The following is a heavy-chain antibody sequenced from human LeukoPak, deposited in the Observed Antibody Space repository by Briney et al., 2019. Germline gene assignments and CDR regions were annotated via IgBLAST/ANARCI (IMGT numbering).Heavy chain of an antibody. CDR2: INWNGGST. Sequence: PGGSLRLSCAASGFTFSSYGMHWVRQAPGKGLEWDSGINWNGGSTGYADFVRGRFTISRDDTKNSLYLQMNSLRAEDTALYFCARKFGYSSSAYNPHYYDYWGQGTLVTVSS. CDR1: GFTFSSYG. D-gene: IGHD6-19*01. V-gene: IGHV3-20*04. J-gene: IGHJ4*02. CDR3: ARKFGYSSSAYNPHYYDY.